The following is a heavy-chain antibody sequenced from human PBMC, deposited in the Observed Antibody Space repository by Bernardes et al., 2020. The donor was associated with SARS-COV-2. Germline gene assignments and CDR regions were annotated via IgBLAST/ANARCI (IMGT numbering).Heavy chain of an antibody. Sequence: ASVKVSCKASGYTFTSYGISWVRQAPGQGLEWMGWISGYSGDTNYAPRLQGRVTMTTDTSTTTAYMDLRSLTSDDTAVYYCARDHADYPTPQPPFDFWGQGTLVSVSS. CDR2: ISGYSGDT. CDR1: GYTFTSYG. D-gene: IGHD4-17*01. CDR3: ARDHADYPTPQPPFDF. J-gene: IGHJ4*02. V-gene: IGHV1-18*04.